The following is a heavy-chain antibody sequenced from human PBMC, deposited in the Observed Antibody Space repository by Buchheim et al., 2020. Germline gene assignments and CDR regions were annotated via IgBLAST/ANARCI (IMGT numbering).Heavy chain of an antibody. D-gene: IGHD4-17*01. J-gene: IGHJ5*02. V-gene: IGHV4-34*01. CDR1: GGSFSGYY. CDR3: ARGRLRTKLKNWFDP. CDR2: INHSGST. Sequence: QVQLQQWGAGLLKPSETLSLTCAVYGGSFSGYYWSWIRQPPGKGLEWIGEINHSGSTNYNPSLKSRVTISVDTSKNKFSLNLSSVTAADTAVYYCARGRLRTKLKNWFDPWGQGTL.